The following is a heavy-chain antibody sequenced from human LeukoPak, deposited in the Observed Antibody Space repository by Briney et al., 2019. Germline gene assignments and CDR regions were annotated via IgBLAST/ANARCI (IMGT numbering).Heavy chain of an antibody. J-gene: IGHJ1*01. V-gene: IGHV4-39*01. CDR2: IYHSGRT. Sequence: PSETLSLTCSVSGDSVSRSDSYWDWIRQPPGKGLEWIGTIYHSGRTYYSPSLKSRVTMSVDPSNNQFSLNLRSVTAAATAVYYCARRRYYDGSGYLEWGQGTLLSVSS. CDR3: ARRRYYDGSGYLE. CDR1: GDSVSRSDSY. D-gene: IGHD3-22*01.